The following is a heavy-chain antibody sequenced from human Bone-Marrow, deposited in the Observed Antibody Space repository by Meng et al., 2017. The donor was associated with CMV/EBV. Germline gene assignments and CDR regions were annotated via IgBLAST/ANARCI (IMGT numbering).Heavy chain of an antibody. CDR3: GTERPAGATALDH. J-gene: IGHJ5*02. V-gene: IGHV3-48*03. CDR1: GFTFRSYE. D-gene: IGHD1-26*01. CDR2: ISSSGSTI. Sequence: GGSLRLSCAASGFTFRSYEMNWVRQAPGKGLEWLSYISSSGSTIYYADSVKGRFTVSGDNAKNSLYLQMNSLRGEDTAVYYCGTERPAGATALDHCGQGTLVTVSS.